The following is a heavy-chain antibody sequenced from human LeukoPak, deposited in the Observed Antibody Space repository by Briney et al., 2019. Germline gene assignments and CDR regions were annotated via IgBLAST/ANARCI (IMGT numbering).Heavy chain of an antibody. J-gene: IGHJ4*02. CDR3: ARREPQGCSGTSCFAGPVGH. Sequence: GGSLRLSCAASGFTFSSYSMNWVRQAPGKGLEWVSSISGTSDYIYYADSVKGRFTISRDNGQNSLYLQMNSLRAEDTGVYYCARREPQGCSGTSCFAGPVGHWGQGTLVTVSS. D-gene: IGHD2-2*01. CDR2: ISGTSDYI. CDR1: GFTFSSYS. V-gene: IGHV3-21*06.